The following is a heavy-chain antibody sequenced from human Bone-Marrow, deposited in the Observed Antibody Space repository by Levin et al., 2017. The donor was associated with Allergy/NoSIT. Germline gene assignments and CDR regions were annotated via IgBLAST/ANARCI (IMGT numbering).Heavy chain of an antibody. V-gene: IGHV3-7*03. D-gene: IGHD2-2*01. CDR1: GFTFSSYW. CDR3: ARDRIVVVPT. Sequence: LSLTCEASGFTFSSYWMSWVRQAPGKGLEWVANIKQDGSEKYYVDSVKGRFTISRDNAKNSLYLQMNSLRAEDTAVYYCARDRIVVVPTWGQGTLVTVSS. J-gene: IGHJ5*02. CDR2: IKQDGSEK.